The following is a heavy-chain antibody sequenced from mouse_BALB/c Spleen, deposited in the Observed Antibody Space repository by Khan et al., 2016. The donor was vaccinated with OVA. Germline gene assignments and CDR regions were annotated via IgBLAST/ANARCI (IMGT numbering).Heavy chain of an antibody. CDR3: ARAGTDDYFDY. Sequence: EVQLQQSGAELVKPGASVKLSCTASGFTFNDTHMHWVKQRPEQGLEWIGRIDPANDNSNYDPRFQGKATITADTSSNTPYLHLRSLTSEDTAVDDGARAGTDDYFDYWGQGTTLTVSS. CDR2: IDPANDNS. V-gene: IGHV14-3*02. J-gene: IGHJ2*01. CDR1: GFTFNDTH. D-gene: IGHD4-1*01.